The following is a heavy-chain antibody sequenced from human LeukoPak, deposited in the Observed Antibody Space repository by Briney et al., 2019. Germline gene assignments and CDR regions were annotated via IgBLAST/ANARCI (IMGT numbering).Heavy chain of an antibody. D-gene: IGHD1-1*01. V-gene: IGHV4-59*01. Sequence: SETLFLTCTVSGGSISSYYWSWIRQPPGKGLEWIGYIYYSGSTNYNPSLKSRVTISVDTSKNQFSLKLSSVTAADTAVYYCARELDDAFDIWGQGTMVTVSS. J-gene: IGHJ3*02. CDR2: IYYSGST. CDR1: GGSISSYY. CDR3: ARELDDAFDI.